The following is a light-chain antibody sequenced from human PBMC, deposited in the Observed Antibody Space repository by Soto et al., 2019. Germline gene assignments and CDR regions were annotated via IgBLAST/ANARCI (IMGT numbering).Light chain of an antibody. CDR2: GNN. CDR3: QSFDNSLCAYV. CDR1: SSNIGAGYD. V-gene: IGLV1-40*01. J-gene: IGLJ1*01. Sequence: QSVLTQPPSVSGAPGQRVTISCTGSSSNIGAGYDVHWYQQLPGTAPKLLIYGNNNRPSGVPDRLSGSKSGTSASLAITGLQAEDEADYYCQSFDNSLCAYVFGTGTKVTVL.